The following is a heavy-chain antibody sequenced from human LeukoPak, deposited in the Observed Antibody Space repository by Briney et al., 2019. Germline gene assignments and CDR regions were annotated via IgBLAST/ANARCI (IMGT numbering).Heavy chain of an antibody. V-gene: IGHV3-30-3*01. CDR2: ISYDGSSE. CDR3: ARPRDRYDFWSGYDY. D-gene: IGHD3-3*01. Sequence: PGGSLRLSCAASGFTFSVYAMHWVRQAPGKGLHWVALISYDGSSEYYADSVKGRFTISRDNSKNTLYLQMNSLRAEDTAVYYCARPRDRYDFWSGYDYWGQGTLVSVSS. J-gene: IGHJ4*02. CDR1: GFTFSVYA.